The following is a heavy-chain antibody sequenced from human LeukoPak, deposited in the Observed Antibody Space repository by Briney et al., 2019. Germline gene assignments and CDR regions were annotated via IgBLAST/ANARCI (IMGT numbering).Heavy chain of an antibody. J-gene: IGHJ3*02. CDR3: ARGLVLATDDAFDI. D-gene: IGHD5-12*01. CDR2: VYDNDIS. V-gene: IGHV4-59*01. Sequence: SETLSLTCSVSGAFIRSYFWSWIRQSPGKGLEWIGYVYDNDISNFNPSLESRVTILVDRSKSQFSLKLRSVTAADTAVYYCARGLVLATDDAFDIWGPGTMVTVSS. CDR1: GAFIRSYF.